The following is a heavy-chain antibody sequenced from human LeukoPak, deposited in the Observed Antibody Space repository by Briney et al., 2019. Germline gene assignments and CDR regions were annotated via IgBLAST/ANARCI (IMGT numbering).Heavy chain of an antibody. V-gene: IGHV3-30*04. CDR2: ISYDGSDK. Sequence: GGSLRLSCAASGFTFSSYAMHWVRQAPGKGLEWVAVISYDGSDKYYADSAKGRFTISRDNSRNTLYLQMNSLRAEDTAVYYCARSIAVAGAVDYWGQGTLVTVSS. J-gene: IGHJ4*02. CDR3: ARSIAVAGAVDY. D-gene: IGHD6-19*01. CDR1: GFTFSSYA.